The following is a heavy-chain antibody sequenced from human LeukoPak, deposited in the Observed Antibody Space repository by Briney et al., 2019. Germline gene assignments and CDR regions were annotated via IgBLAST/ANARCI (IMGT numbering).Heavy chain of an antibody. CDR3: ARAGRKSMVTDY. D-gene: IGHD5-18*01. Sequence: GGSLRLSCAASGFPFSDYYMTWIRQAPGKGLEWVANIKQDGSEKYYVDSVKGRFTISRDNAKNSLYLQMNSLRAEDTAVYYCARAGRKSMVTDYWGQGTLVTVSS. V-gene: IGHV3-7*01. CDR2: IKQDGSEK. CDR1: GFPFSDYY. J-gene: IGHJ4*02.